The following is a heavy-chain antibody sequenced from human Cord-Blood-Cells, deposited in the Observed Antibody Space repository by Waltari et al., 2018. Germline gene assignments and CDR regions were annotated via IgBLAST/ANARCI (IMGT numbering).Heavy chain of an antibody. V-gene: IGHV1-69*06. Sequence: QVQLVQSGAEVKKPGSSVKVSCKASGGTFSSYAISWVRQAPGQGLEWLGGFIPIFGTANYAQKFQGRVKSTEDKSTSTAYMELSSLRSEDTAVYYCASLPHTGVGATRPDYWGQGTLVTVSS. J-gene: IGHJ4*02. CDR2: FIPIFGTA. CDR3: ASLPHTGVGATRPDY. D-gene: IGHD1-26*01. CDR1: GGTFSSYA.